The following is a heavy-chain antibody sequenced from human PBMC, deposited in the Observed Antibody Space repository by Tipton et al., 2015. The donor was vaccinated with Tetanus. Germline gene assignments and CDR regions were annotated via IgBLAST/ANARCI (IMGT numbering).Heavy chain of an antibody. Sequence: TLSLTCTVSGGSISSGGYYWSWIRQHPGKGLEWIGNIYYYSGSTYYNSPLKSRVTISLDTSKNHFSLKMTSVTAADTAVYYCARQADNWFDPWGQGTLVVVSS. CDR1: GGSISSGGYY. V-gene: IGHV4-39*01. CDR3: ARQADNWFDP. CDR2: IYYYSGST. J-gene: IGHJ5*02.